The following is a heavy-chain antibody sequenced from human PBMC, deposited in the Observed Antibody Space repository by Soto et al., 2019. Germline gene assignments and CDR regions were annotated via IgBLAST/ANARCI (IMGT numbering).Heavy chain of an antibody. CDR3: ASEVLVAATYVDY. CDR1: GFTFSTYT. D-gene: IGHD2-15*01. CDR2: ISSSCSYI. J-gene: IGHJ4*02. V-gene: IGHV3-21*01. Sequence: PGGSLRLSCAASGFTFSTYTMNWVRQAPGKGLEWVSSISSSCSYIYYADSVKGRFTISRDNARNSRYLQMNSLRAEDTSVYYCASEVLVAATYVDYWGQGTLVTVSS.